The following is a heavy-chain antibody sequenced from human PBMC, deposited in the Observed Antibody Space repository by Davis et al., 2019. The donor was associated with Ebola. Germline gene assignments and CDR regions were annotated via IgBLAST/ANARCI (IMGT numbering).Heavy chain of an antibody. CDR1: GGSFSGYY. D-gene: IGHD1-1*01. V-gene: IGHV4-34*01. CDR2: ISHSGST. Sequence: MPSETLSLTCAVYGGSFSGYYWSWIRQPPGKGLAWIGEISHSGSTSYNPSLKSRVTISVDTSKNQFSLKLSSVTAADTAVYFCARQPIVQRGAGYWFDTWGQGTLGIVSS. CDR3: ARQPIVQRGAGYWFDT. J-gene: IGHJ5*02.